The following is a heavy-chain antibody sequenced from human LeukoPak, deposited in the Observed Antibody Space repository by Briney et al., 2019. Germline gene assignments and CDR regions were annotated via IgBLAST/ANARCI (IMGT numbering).Heavy chain of an antibody. V-gene: IGHV4-59*01. CDR1: GGSFSGYY. CDR2: FYYSGST. J-gene: IGHJ6*03. CDR3: ARTTEGGYTYDYFYYYYMDV. D-gene: IGHD5-18*01. Sequence: PSETLSLTCAVYGGSFSGYYWSWIRQSPGKGLEWLGYFYYSGSTNYNPSLKSRVTISVDTSKNQFSLKLSSVTAADTAVYYCARTTEGGYTYDYFYYYYMDVWGKGTTVTISS.